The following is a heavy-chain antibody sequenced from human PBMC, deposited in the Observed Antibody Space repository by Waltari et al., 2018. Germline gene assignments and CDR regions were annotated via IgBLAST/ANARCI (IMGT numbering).Heavy chain of an antibody. Sequence: QVQLVESGGGVVQPGGSLRLSCAASGFTFSSYGMHWVRQAPGKGLEWVAFIRYDGSNKYYADSVKGRFTISRDNSKNTLYLQMNSLRAEDTAVYYCAKGSGFFDYWGQGTLVTVSS. CDR1: GFTFSSYG. CDR2: IRYDGSNK. J-gene: IGHJ4*02. V-gene: IGHV3-30*02. CDR3: AKGSGFFDY.